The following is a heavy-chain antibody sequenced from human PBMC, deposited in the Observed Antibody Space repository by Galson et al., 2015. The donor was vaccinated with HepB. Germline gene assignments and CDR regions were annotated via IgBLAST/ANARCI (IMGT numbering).Heavy chain of an antibody. Sequence: SLRLSCAASGFTFSSYSMNWVRQAPGKGLEWVSSISSSSSYIYYADSVKGRFTISRDNAKNSLYLQMNSLRAEDTAVYYCAREGSIAGANSYWGQGTLVTVSS. D-gene: IGHD6-6*01. V-gene: IGHV3-21*01. CDR1: GFTFSSYS. CDR2: ISSSSSYI. CDR3: AREGSIAGANSY. J-gene: IGHJ4*02.